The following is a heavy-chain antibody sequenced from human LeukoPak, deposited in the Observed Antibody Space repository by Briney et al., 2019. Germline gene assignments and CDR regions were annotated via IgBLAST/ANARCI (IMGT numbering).Heavy chain of an antibody. CDR3: ATLPLGYDY. CDR1: GFTFSSYS. CDR2: ISSSSSYT. Sequence: GGSLRLSCAASGFTFSSYSMNWVRQAPGKGLEWVSSISSSSSYTHYADSVKGRFTISRDNAKNSLYLQMNSLRAEDTAVYYCATLPLGYDYWGQGTLVTVSS. V-gene: IGHV3-21*01. D-gene: IGHD6-13*01. J-gene: IGHJ4*02.